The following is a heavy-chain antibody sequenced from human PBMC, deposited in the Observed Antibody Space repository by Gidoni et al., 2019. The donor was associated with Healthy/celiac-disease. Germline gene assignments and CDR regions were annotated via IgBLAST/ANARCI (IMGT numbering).Heavy chain of an antibody. V-gene: IGHV4-39*01. Sequence: QLQLQESGPGLVKPSETLSLTCPVSGGSISSSSYYWGWIRQPPGKGLEWIGSIYYSGSTYYNPSLKSRVTISVDTSKNQFSLKLSSVTAADTAVYYCARRTTVVTPGAYYYYGMDVWGQGTTVTVSS. CDR3: ARRTTVVTPGAYYYYGMDV. J-gene: IGHJ6*02. CDR1: GGSISSSSYY. CDR2: IYYSGST. D-gene: IGHD4-17*01.